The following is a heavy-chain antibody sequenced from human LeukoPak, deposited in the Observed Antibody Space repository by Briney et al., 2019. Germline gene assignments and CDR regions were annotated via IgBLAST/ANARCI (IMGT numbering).Heavy chain of an antibody. CDR2: ISYVGSNK. V-gene: IGHV3-30*18. Sequence: GGSLRLSCAASGFTFSSYGMHWVGQAPGKGLDWVAVISYVGSNKYYADSVKGRFTISRDNSKNTLYLQMNSLRVEDTAVYYCAKPRGRYCSSTSCYAPPDYWGQGTLVTVSS. D-gene: IGHD2-2*01. J-gene: IGHJ4*02. CDR3: AKPRGRYCSSTSCYAPPDY. CDR1: GFTFSSYG.